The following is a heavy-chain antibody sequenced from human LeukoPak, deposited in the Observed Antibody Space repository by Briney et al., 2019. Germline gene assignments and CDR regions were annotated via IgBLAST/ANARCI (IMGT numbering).Heavy chain of an antibody. V-gene: IGHV1-18*01. CDR1: GYTFTSYG. CDR2: ISAYNGNT. CDR3: ARDTSLYDYVWGSLFD. J-gene: IGHJ4*02. D-gene: IGHD3-16*01. Sequence: ASVKVSCKASGYTFTSYGISWVRQAPGQGLEWMGWISAYNGNTNYAQKLQGRVTVTTDTSTSTAYIELRSLRSDDTAVYYCARDTSLYDYVWGSLFDWGQGTLVTVSS.